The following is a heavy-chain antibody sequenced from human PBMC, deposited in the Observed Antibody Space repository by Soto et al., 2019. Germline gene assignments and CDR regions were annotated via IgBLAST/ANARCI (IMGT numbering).Heavy chain of an antibody. CDR1: GASVSDNYW. J-gene: IGHJ4*01. CDR3: ARGGGYRFEY. CDR2: IFHSGTT. V-gene: IGHV4-4*02. D-gene: IGHD3-10*01. Sequence: QLQLQESGPGLVKPSGTLSLTCAVSGASVSDNYWWTWVRQPPGKGLEWIGEIFHSGTTNYNSSLKNRVTISTDKSNNQFSLNLNSVPAADTAVYYCARGGGYRFEYWGHGALVTVSS.